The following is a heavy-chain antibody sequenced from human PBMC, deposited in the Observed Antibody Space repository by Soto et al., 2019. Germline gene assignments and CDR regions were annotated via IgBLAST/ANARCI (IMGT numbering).Heavy chain of an antibody. CDR1: GFPLSTYG. Sequence: EVQLLESGGGLVQPGGSLRLSCAASGFPLSTYGMTWVRQAPGKGLEWVSAITGTGGNTYYVDSVKGRSTSSRDDSKNMLYLQVNSLRVEDTAVYYCARIRGYWYGLDVWGQGTTVTGSS. CDR3: ARIRGYWYGLDV. J-gene: IGHJ6*02. CDR2: ITGTGGNT. V-gene: IGHV3-23*01.